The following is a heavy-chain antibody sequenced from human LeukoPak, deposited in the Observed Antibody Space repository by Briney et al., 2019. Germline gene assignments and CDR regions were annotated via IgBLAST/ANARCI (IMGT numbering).Heavy chain of an antibody. CDR3: ARVTTVVTPFYDY. CDR1: GYSISSGYY. Sequence: KASETLSLTCTVSGYSISSGYYWGWIRQPPGKGLEWIGSIYHSGSTYYNPSLKSRVTISVDTSKNQFSLKLSSVTAADTAVYYCARVTTVVTPFYDYWGQGTLVTVSS. J-gene: IGHJ4*02. V-gene: IGHV4-38-2*02. CDR2: IYHSGST. D-gene: IGHD4-23*01.